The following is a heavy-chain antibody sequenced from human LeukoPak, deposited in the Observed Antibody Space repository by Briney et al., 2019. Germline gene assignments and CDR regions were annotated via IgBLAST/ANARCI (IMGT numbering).Heavy chain of an antibody. CDR2: IDGDGSST. V-gene: IGHV3-74*01. D-gene: IGHD1-26*01. CDR1: GFTFSSYW. J-gene: IGHJ4*02. CDR3: ARSIVGACFDC. Sequence: GGSLRLSCAASGFTFSSYWMHWVRQAPGKGLVWVSRIDGDGSSTNYADSVKGRFTISRDNARNTLYLQMNSLRAEDAAVYYCARSIVGACFDCWGQGTLVTVSS.